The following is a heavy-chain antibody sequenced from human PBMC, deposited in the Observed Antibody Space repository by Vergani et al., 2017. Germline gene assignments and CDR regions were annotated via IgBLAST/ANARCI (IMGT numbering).Heavy chain of an antibody. CDR2: ITSGSSYI. V-gene: IGHV3-21*04. D-gene: IGHD5-12*01. CDR1: GFTFSHYS. CDR3: TKGSVYYHDSAGHGYDPYTGFDL. J-gene: IGHJ3*01. Sequence: EVQMVESGGGLVKPGGSLRLSCVASGFTFSHYSMNWVRQAPGKGLEWVSSITSGSSYIYYADSVRGRFTISRDNAKNSLFLEMNSLRFEDTAVYFCTKGSVYYHDSAGHGYDPYTGFDLWGQGTLVTVSS.